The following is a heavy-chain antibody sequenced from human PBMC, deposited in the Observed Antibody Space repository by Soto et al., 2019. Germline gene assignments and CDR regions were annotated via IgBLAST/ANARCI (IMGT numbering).Heavy chain of an antibody. CDR1: GFTFSSDA. CDR3: ADGGSRITIFWPVIIGLWRDY. V-gene: IGHV3-23*01. D-gene: IGHD3-9*01. CDR2: ISDSGGST. Sequence: VQPGGSLRLSCAASGFTFSSDAMSWVRQAPGKGLEWVSGISDSGGSTYYADSVKGRFTISRDNSKNTLYLQMNSLRAEDTGVYYCADGGSRITIFWPVIIGLWRDYWGQGTLVTVSS. J-gene: IGHJ4*02.